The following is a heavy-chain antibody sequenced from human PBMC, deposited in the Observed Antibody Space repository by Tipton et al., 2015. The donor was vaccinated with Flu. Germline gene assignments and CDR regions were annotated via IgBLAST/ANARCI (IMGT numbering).Heavy chain of an antibody. CDR3: ARALNSRREYTFDI. J-gene: IGHJ3*02. CDR1: GYFISSGYY. D-gene: IGHD1-26*01. CDR2: IIQSGNA. Sequence: LRLSCTVSGYFISSGYYWGWIRQSPGTGLQWIATIIQSGNAYYNPSLRSRVTISVDATKNLFSLNLSSVTATDTAVYYCARALNSRREYTFDIWGRGTVVTVSS. V-gene: IGHV4-38-2*02.